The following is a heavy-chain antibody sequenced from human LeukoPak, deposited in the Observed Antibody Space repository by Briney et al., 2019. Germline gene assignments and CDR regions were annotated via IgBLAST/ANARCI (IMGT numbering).Heavy chain of an antibody. CDR1: GYTFTGYY. CDR2: INPNSGGT. V-gene: IGHV1-2*02. J-gene: IGHJ6*03. CDR3: ARERGGFYYYYMDV. Sequence: ASVKVSCKASGYTFTGYYMHWVRQAPGQGLEWMGWINPNSGGTNYAQKFQGRVTTTRDTPISTAYMVLSRLRSDDTAVYYCARERGGFYYYYMDVWGKGTTVTVSS.